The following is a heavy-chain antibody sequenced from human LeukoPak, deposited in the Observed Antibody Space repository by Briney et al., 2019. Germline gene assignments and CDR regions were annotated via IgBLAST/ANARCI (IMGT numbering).Heavy chain of an antibody. D-gene: IGHD2-2*02. V-gene: IGHV1-18*01. Sequence: GASVKVSCKASGYTFTSYGISWVRQAPGQGLEWMGWISAYNGNTNYAQKLQGRVTMTTDTSTSTAYMELRSLRSDDTAVYYCARSRGELMLLYRSDFDYWGQGTLVTVSS. CDR1: GYTFTSYG. CDR3: ARSRGELMLLYRSDFDY. CDR2: ISAYNGNT. J-gene: IGHJ4*02.